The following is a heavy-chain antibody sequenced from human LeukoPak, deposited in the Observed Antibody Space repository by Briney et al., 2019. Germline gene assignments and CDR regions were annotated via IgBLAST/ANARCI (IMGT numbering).Heavy chain of an antibody. V-gene: IGHV4-59*01. D-gene: IGHD3-3*01. CDR3: AREAAKGGITIFGVANGHFDY. CDR2: IYHSGHT. CDR1: GGSMTSYY. Sequence: KPSETLSLTCTVSGGSMTSYYWSWIRQPPGKGLEWIGYIYHSGHTNSNPSLKSRVTISVDTSKSQISLNLRSVTAADTAVYYCAREAAKGGITIFGVANGHFDYWGQGILVTVSS. J-gene: IGHJ4*02.